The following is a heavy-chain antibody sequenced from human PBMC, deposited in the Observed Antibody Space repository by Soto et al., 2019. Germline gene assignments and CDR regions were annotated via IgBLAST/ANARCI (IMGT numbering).Heavy chain of an antibody. Sequence: ASVKVSCKASGYTFTSYGISWVRQAPGQGLEWMGWISAYNGNTNYAQKLQGRVTMTTDTSTSTDYMKMRILRPDDTAVYYCARDIAVAVFANSGRSWFDPWGQGTLVTVSS. J-gene: IGHJ5*02. CDR2: ISAYNGNT. CDR1: GYTFTSYG. D-gene: IGHD6-19*01. CDR3: ARDIAVAVFANSGRSWFDP. V-gene: IGHV1-18*01.